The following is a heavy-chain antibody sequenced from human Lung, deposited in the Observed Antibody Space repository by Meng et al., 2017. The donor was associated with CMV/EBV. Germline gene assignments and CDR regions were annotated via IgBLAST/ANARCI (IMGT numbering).Heavy chain of an antibody. D-gene: IGHD2-15*01. J-gene: IGHJ6*02. V-gene: IGHV3-33*06. Sequence: SXKISXAASGFTFSSYGMHWVGQAPGKGLEWVAVIWYDGSNKYYADSVKGRFTISRDNSKNTLYLQMNSLRAEDTAVYYCAKWIGGSNYYGMDVWGQGTXVTVSS. CDR1: GFTFSSYG. CDR2: IWYDGSNK. CDR3: AKWIGGSNYYGMDV.